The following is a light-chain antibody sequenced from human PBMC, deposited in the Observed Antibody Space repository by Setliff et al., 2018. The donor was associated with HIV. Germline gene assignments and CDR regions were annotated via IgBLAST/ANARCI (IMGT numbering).Light chain of an antibody. J-gene: IGLJ1*01. V-gene: IGLV2-14*01. Sequence: QSALTQPASVSGSPGQPITISCTGTSSDVGGYSYVSWYQQHPGKAPKLIIYEVRNRPSGVPNRFSGSKSGNTASLTISGLQAEDEADYYCSSYAITNTLPFGTGTKVTVL. CDR2: EVR. CDR3: SSYAITNTLP. CDR1: SSDVGGYSY.